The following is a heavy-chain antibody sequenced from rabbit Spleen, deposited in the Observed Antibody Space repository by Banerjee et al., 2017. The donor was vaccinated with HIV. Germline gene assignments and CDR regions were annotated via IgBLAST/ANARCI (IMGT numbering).Heavy chain of an antibody. CDR1: GIDLMSIAM. D-gene: IGHD8-1*01. CDR2: IDTGSSGFT. J-gene: IGHJ6*01. Sequence: QEQLTETGGGLVQPGGSLTLSCKASGIDLMSIAMSWVRQAPGKGLEWIACIDTGSSGFTYFASWAKGRFTISKTSSTTVTLQMTSLTAADTATYFCARDSGSSFSSYGMDLWGPGTLVTVS. CDR3: ARDSGSSFSSYGMDL. V-gene: IGHV1S45*01.